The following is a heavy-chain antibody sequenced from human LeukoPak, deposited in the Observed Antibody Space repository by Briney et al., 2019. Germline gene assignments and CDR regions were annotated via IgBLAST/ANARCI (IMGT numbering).Heavy chain of an antibody. J-gene: IGHJ4*02. Sequence: SETLSLTCSVSGDSLKDYFYTWIRQPAGQGLEWVGRISLTGGVFYNGVHMRRLTISVDPAKNQVSLKLTSVTAADTAVYYCAREATLTRGRSLDMWGQGTLVIVSS. CDR1: GDSLKDYF. CDR3: AREATLTRGRSLDM. CDR2: ISLTGGV. D-gene: IGHD3-3*01. V-gene: IGHV4-4*07.